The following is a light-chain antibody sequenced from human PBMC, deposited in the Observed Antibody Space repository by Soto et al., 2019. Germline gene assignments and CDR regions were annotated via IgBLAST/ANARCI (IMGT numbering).Light chain of an antibody. CDR2: GAS. V-gene: IGKV3-15*01. J-gene: IGKJ4*01. Sequence: EIVMTQSPATLSVSPGERATLSCRASQSVNLNLAWYQQKPGQAPRLLIYGASIRATGIPARFNGSGSGTEFTLTIDSLQSEDSAVYYCQQRNTWPPITFGGGTTVEIK. CDR1: QSVNLN. CDR3: QQRNTWPPIT.